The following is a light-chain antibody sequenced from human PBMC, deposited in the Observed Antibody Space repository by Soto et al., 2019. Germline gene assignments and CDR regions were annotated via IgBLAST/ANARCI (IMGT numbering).Light chain of an antibody. CDR3: QQYNNWTPIT. CDR2: GTS. J-gene: IGKJ5*01. Sequence: EIVLTQSTATLSLSPGERATLSCRASQSVSSYLAWYQQKPSQAPRLLIYGTSSRATGIPDRFSGSGSGTDFTLTISRLEPEDFAVYYCQQYNNWTPITFGQGTRLEIK. CDR1: QSVSSY. V-gene: IGKV3-11*01.